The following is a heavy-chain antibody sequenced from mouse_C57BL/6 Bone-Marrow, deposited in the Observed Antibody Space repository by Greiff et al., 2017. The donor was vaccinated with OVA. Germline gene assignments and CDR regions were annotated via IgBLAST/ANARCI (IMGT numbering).Heavy chain of an antibody. J-gene: IGHJ2*01. Sequence: EVKLMESGGGLVKPGGSLKLSCAASGFTFSDYGMHWVRQAPEKGLEWVAYISSGSSTIYYADTVKGRFTISRDNAKNTLFLQMTSLWSEDTAMYYCARDHYSNYYVDCWGQGTTLTVSS. CDR3: ARDHYSNYYVDC. D-gene: IGHD2-5*01. CDR1: GFTFSDYG. CDR2: ISSGSSTI. V-gene: IGHV5-17*01.